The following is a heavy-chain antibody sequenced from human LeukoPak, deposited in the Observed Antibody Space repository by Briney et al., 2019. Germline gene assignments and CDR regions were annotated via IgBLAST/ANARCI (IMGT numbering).Heavy chain of an antibody. V-gene: IGHV3-11*01. D-gene: IGHD1-20*01. CDR3: ARRRYNWNAIDY. CDR1: GFTLSDYY. CDR2: ISSSGSTI. J-gene: IGHJ4*02. Sequence: PGGSLRLSCAASGFTLSDYYMSWIRQAPGKGLEWASYISSSGSTIYYADSVKGRFTISRDNAKNSLYLQMNSLRAEDTAVYYCARRRYNWNAIDYWGQGTLVTVSS.